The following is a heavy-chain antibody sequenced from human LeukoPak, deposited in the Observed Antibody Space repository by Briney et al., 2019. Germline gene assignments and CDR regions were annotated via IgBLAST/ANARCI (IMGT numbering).Heavy chain of an antibody. D-gene: IGHD3-3*01. Sequence: GGSLRLSCAASGFTFSSYSMNWVRQAPGKGLEWVSSISSSSSYIYYADSVKGRFTISRDNAKNSLYLQMNSLRAEDMAVYYCARSPGPYDFWDYWGQGTLVTVSS. CDR1: GFTFSSYS. CDR3: ARSPGPYDFWDY. J-gene: IGHJ4*02. CDR2: ISSSSSYI. V-gene: IGHV3-21*04.